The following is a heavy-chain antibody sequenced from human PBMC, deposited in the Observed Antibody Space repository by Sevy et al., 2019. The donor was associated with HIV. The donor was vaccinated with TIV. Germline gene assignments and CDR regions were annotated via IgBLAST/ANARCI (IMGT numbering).Heavy chain of an antibody. Sequence: GGSLRLSCAASGFTFRNYGMHWIRQSPGKGLEWVAVIWYDGSNKYYADSVKGRFTISRDNSNSRLYLQLNSLRAEDTAVYYCAGDLSRPGRTTWDAFDIWGQGTMVTVSS. CDR2: IWYDGSNK. V-gene: IGHV3-33*01. CDR1: GFTFRNYG. D-gene: IGHD1-26*01. J-gene: IGHJ3*02. CDR3: AGDLSRPGRTTWDAFDI.